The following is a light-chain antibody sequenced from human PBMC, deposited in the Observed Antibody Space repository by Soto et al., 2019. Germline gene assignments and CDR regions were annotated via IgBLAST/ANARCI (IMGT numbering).Light chain of an antibody. Sequence: QLLLTQPPSASGTPGQRVTISCSGSSSNIGSNTVNWYQQLPGTAPKLLIYSNNQRPSGVPDRFSGSKSGTSASLAISGLQSEDEADYYCAAWDDSLNGSYVFGTGTKLTVL. V-gene: IGLV1-44*01. CDR1: SSNIGSNT. CDR2: SNN. J-gene: IGLJ1*01. CDR3: AAWDDSLNGSYV.